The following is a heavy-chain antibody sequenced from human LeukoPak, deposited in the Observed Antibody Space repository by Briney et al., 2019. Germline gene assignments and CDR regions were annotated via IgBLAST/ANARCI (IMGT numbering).Heavy chain of an antibody. V-gene: IGHV1-2*02. D-gene: IGHD2-15*01. Sequence: GASVKVSCKASGYTFTAYYIHWVRQAPGQGLEWMGWINPNSGGTNYAQSFQGRVTMTSDTSTYTTHMELSRLRSDDTAVYYCARSDVVVTATTHFDYWGQGTLVTVSS. J-gene: IGHJ4*02. CDR2: INPNSGGT. CDR3: ARSDVVVTATTHFDY. CDR1: GYTFTAYY.